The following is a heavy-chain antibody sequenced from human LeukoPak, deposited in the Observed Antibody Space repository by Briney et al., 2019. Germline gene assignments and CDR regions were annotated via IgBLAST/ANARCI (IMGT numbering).Heavy chain of an antibody. Sequence: GGSRRLSCAASGLTFSSSLMTWVRQAPGKGLEWVASVNQDGGEKNYVDSVKGRFTISRDNAKNSLYLQMNSLRTEDTAVYYCASGRVTAVYWGQGTLVTVSS. V-gene: IGHV3-7*03. CDR1: GLTFSSSL. CDR2: VNQDGGEK. J-gene: IGHJ4*02. CDR3: ASGRVTAVY. D-gene: IGHD2-21*02.